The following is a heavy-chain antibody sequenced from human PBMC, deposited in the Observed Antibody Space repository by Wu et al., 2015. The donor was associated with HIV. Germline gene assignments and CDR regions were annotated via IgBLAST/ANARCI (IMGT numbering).Heavy chain of an antibody. D-gene: IGHD6-13*01. J-gene: IGHJ4*02. CDR2: MNPDSGNT. CDR1: GYTFTSSD. Sequence: QVQLVQSGSSVKKPGSSVRVSCTASGYTFTSSDINWVRQASGQGLEWMGWMNPDSGNTGYAQKFQGRVTMTRNTSINTAYMDLGSLRPEDTAVYYCARARISAAGTIVYYFDFWGQGTLVTVSS. CDR3: ARARISAAGTIVYYFDF. V-gene: IGHV1-8*01.